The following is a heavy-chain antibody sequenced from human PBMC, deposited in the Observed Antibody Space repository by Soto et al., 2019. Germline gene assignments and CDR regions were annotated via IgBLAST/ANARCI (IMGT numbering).Heavy chain of an antibody. CDR3: ASGGITYYDILTGSEYDY. Sequence: SETLSLTCAGSSDSISRSHWLTWVRQSPGKGLEWIGEINHSGSTNYNPSLKSRVTISVDTSKNQFSLKLSSVTAADTAVYYCASGGITYYDILTGSEYDYWGQGPLVTVS. D-gene: IGHD3-9*01. V-gene: IGHV4-4*02. CDR2: INHSGST. J-gene: IGHJ4*02. CDR1: SDSISRSHW.